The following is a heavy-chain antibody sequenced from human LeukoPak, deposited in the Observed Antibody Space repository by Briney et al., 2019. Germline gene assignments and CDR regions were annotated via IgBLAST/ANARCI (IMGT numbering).Heavy chain of an antibody. Sequence: PSETLSLTCTVPGGSISSSSYYWGWIRQPPGKGLEWIGSIYYSGSTYYNPSLKSRVTISVDTSKNQFSLKLSSVTAADTAVYYCARDNVNTAMIVDYWGQGTLVTVSS. V-gene: IGHV4-39*07. CDR1: GGSISSSSYY. D-gene: IGHD5-18*01. CDR3: ARDNVNTAMIVDY. J-gene: IGHJ4*02. CDR2: IYYSGST.